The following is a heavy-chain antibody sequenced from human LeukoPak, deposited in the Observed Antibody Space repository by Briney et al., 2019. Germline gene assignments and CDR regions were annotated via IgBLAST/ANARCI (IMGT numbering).Heavy chain of an antibody. J-gene: IGHJ6*03. CDR1: GFTFSSYG. D-gene: IGHD3-16*01. V-gene: IGHV3-30*02. CDR3: AKGGGYYYYYMDV. CDR2: IRYDGSNK. Sequence: GGSLRLSCAASGFTFSSYGMHWVRQAPGKGLEWLAFIRYDGSNKYYADSVKGRFTISRDNSKNTLYLQMNSLRAEDTAVYYCAKGGGYYYYYMDVWGKGTTVTVSS.